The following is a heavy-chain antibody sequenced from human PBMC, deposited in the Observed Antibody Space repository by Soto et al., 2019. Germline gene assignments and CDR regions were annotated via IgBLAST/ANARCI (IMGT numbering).Heavy chain of an antibody. J-gene: IGHJ5*02. V-gene: IGHV3-23*01. D-gene: IGHD3-10*01. Sequence: EVQLLESGGGLVQPGGSLRLSCAASRFTFSSYAMSWVRQAPGKGLEWVSVISGSGGSTYYEDSVKGRFTISRDTSKNTLYLQMNSLRAEDTAVYYCAKAEATMIRGVMTAWGQGTLVTVSS. CDR3: AKAEATMIRGVMTA. CDR1: RFTFSSYA. CDR2: ISGSGGST.